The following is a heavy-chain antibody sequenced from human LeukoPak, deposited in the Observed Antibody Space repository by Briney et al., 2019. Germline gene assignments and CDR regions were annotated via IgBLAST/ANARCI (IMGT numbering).Heavy chain of an antibody. D-gene: IGHD3-10*01. CDR2: ISSSSYI. J-gene: IGHJ4*02. V-gene: IGHV3-21*01. Sequence: GGSLRLSCAASGFTFSSYSMNWVRQAPGKGLEWVSSISSSSYIYYADSVKGRFTISRDNAKNSLYLQMNSLRAEDTAVYYCARGITIVRGNFDYWGQGTLVTVSS. CDR1: GFTFSSYS. CDR3: ARGITIVRGNFDY.